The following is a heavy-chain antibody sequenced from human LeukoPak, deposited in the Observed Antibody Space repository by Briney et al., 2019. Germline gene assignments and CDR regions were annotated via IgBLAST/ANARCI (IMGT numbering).Heavy chain of an antibody. CDR3: ARRVGSYCSSTSCYYYGMDV. CDR2: IYYSGST. V-gene: IGHV4-59*01. D-gene: IGHD2-2*01. Sequence: SETLSLTCTVSGGSISSYYWSWIRQPPGKGLEWIGYIYYSGSTNYNPFLKSRVTISVDTSKNQFSLKLSSVTAADTAVYYCARRVGSYCSSTSCYYYGMDVWGQGTTVTVSS. CDR1: GGSISSYY. J-gene: IGHJ6*02.